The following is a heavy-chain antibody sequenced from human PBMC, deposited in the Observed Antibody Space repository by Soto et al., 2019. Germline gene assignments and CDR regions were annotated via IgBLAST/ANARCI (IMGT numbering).Heavy chain of an antibody. J-gene: IGHJ4*02. CDR3: ARRTTEYKAFDY. CDR1: GFTFSSYA. Sequence: GGSLRLSCAASGFTFSSYAMSWVRQAPGKGLEWVSATTGNGGDTYYADSVKGRFTISRDNSENTLYLQMNSLRADDTAVYYCARRTTEYKAFDYWGQGIVVTVAS. CDR2: TTGNGGDT. V-gene: IGHV3-23*01. D-gene: IGHD1-1*01.